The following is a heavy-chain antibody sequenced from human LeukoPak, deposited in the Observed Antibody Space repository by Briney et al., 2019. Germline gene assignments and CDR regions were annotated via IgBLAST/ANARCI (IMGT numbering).Heavy chain of an antibody. D-gene: IGHD1-14*01. V-gene: IGHV3-66*01. CDR3: ARDGVNHYYDC. Sequence: GGSLRLSCAASGFTVSSNHMTWVRQAPGQGLEWVSVIYIGGTIYYADSVKGRFTISRDNSQNTVYLEMHSLRAEDTDVYYCARDGVNHYYDCWGQGTLVTVST. CDR2: IYIGGTI. J-gene: IGHJ4*02. CDR1: GFTVSSNH.